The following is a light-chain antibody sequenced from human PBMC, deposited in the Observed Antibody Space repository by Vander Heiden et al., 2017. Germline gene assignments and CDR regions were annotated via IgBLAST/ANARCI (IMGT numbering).Light chain of an antibody. Sequence: AIQFTQSPSSLSASVGDRVHITCRASQGISSALAWYQQKPGKAPKLLFYDASSLESGVPSRFSGSGSGTDFPLTISSLQPEDFVTYYCQQFNSYPSFGPGTKVDIK. CDR2: DAS. CDR1: QGISSA. J-gene: IGKJ3*01. V-gene: IGKV1-13*02. CDR3: QQFNSYPS.